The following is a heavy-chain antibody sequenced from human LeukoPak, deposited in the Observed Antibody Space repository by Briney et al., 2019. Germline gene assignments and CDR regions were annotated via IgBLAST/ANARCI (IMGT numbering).Heavy chain of an antibody. D-gene: IGHD5-12*01. V-gene: IGHV4-31*03. CDR1: GGSISSGGYC. CDR3: AREKIVATGNAFDI. J-gene: IGHJ3*02. CDR2: IYYSGST. Sequence: SETLSLTCTVSGGSISSGGYCWSWIRQHPGKGLEWIGYIYYSGSTYYNPSLKSRVTISVDTSKNQFSLKLSSVTAADTAVYYCAREKIVATGNAFDIWGQGTMVTVSS.